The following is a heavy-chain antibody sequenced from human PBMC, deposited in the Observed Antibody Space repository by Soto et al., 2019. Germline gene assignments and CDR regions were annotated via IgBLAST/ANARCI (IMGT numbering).Heavy chain of an antibody. Sequence: KSSETLSLTCTVSGGSVSSGSYYWSWIRQPPGKGLEWIGYIYYSGSTNYNPSLKSRVTISVDTSKNQFSLKLSSVTAADTAVYYCARDLLWVAAAGFYYYGMDVWGQGTTVTVSS. CDR2: IYYSGST. J-gene: IGHJ6*02. V-gene: IGHV4-61*01. D-gene: IGHD6-13*01. CDR1: GGSVSSGSYY. CDR3: ARDLLWVAAAGFYYYGMDV.